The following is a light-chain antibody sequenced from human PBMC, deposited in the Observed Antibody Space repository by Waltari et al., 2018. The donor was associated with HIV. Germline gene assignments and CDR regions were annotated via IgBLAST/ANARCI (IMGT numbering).Light chain of an antibody. V-gene: IGLV2-14*01. CDR2: EVN. CDR1: SSTVGGYNY. J-gene: IGLJ3*02. CDR3: SSYTSNTFWV. Sequence: QSALTQTASVSGSPGQSITISCTGTSSTVGGYNYVSWYQQTPSKAHHFMIYEVNQRPSGVSNRFSASKSGNTASLTISGLQADDEADYYCSSYTSNTFWVFGGGTKLTVL.